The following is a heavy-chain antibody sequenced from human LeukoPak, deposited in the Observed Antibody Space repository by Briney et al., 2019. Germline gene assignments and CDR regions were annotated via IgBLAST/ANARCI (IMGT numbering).Heavy chain of an antibody. D-gene: IGHD3-3*01. J-gene: IGHJ4*02. CDR2: INSDGSGT. CDR1: GFTFSNYW. CDR3: ARDRAWNYFDY. Sequence: GGSLRLSCAASGFTFSNYWMHWVRQAPGKGLVWVSRINSDGSGTSYADSVEGRFTISRDNSKNTLYLQMDSLRAEDTAVYYCARDRAWNYFDYWGQGTLVTVSS. V-gene: IGHV3-74*01.